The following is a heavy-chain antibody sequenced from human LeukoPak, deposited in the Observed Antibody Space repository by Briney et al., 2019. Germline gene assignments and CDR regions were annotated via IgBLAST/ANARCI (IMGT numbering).Heavy chain of an antibody. D-gene: IGHD4-11*01. CDR2: SRNKANSYTT. V-gene: IGHV3-72*01. CDR3: VRVIKDPTTVTSYFDY. CDR1: GFTFSDHY. Sequence: PPGGSLRLSCAASGFTFSDHYMDWVRQAPGKGLEWVGRSRNKANSYTTEYAASVRGRFTISRDDSKNSVYLRMNSLKTEDTAVYYCVRVIKDPTTVTSYFDYWGQGTLVTVSS. J-gene: IGHJ4*02.